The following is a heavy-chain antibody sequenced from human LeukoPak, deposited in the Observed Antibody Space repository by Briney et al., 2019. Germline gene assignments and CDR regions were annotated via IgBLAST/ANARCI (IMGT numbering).Heavy chain of an antibody. J-gene: IGHJ3*02. D-gene: IGHD3-10*01. CDR2: INPNSGGT. CDR3: ARAIRWFGELLVGAFDI. V-gene: IGHV1-2*02. Sequence: GASVKVSCKASGYTFTGYYMHWVRQAPGQGLEWMGWINPNSGGTNYAQKFQGRVTMTRDTSISTAYMELSRLRSDDTAVYYCARAIRWFGELLVGAFDIWGQGTMVTVSS. CDR1: GYTFTGYY.